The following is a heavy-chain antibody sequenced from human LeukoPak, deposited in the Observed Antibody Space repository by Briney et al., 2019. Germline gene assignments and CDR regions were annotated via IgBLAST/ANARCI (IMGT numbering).Heavy chain of an antibody. D-gene: IGHD3-22*01. CDR2: INPNSGGT. V-gene: IGHV1-2*02. J-gene: IGHJ3*02. CDR1: GYTFTGYY. Sequence: GASVKVSCKACGYTFTGYYMHWVRQAPGQGLEWMGWINPNSGGTNYAQKFQGRVTMTRDTSISTAYMELSRLRSDDTAVYYCAGTRGKTYYYDSTSRGAFDIWGQGTMVTVSS. CDR3: AGTRGKTYYYDSTSRGAFDI.